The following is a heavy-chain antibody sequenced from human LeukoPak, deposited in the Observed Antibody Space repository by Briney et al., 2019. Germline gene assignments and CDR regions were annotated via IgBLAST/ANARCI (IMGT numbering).Heavy chain of an antibody. Sequence: GGSLRLSCAVSGFTFSSHWISWVRQAPGKGLEWVANIKQDGSETYYVDSVKGRFTISRDNAKNSLFLHMNSLRAEDTAVHYCARDGEMPTIYFDYWGQGTLVTVSS. D-gene: IGHD5-24*01. CDR2: IKQDGSET. CDR3: ARDGEMPTIYFDY. J-gene: IGHJ4*02. CDR1: GFTFSSHW. V-gene: IGHV3-7*01.